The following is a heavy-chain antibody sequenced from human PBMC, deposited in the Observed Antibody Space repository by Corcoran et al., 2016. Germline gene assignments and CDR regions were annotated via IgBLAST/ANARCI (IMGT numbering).Heavy chain of an antibody. CDR3: ARDMSYCSGGSCYPYWYFDL. J-gene: IGHJ2*01. CDR2: IYSGGST. V-gene: IGHV3-53*01. CDR1: GFTVSSNY. Sequence: VQLVESGGGLIQPGGSLRLSCAASGFTVSSNYMSWVRQAPGKGLEWVSVIYSGGSTYYADSVKGRFTISRDNSKNTLYLQMNSLRAEDTAVYYCARDMSYCSGGSCYPYWYFDLWGRGTLVTVSS. D-gene: IGHD2-15*01.